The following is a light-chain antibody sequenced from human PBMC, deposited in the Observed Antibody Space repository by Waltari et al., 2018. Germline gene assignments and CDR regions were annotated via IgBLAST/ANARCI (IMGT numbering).Light chain of an antibody. Sequence: QSALTQPXSVSGSPXQSVPISCTGTNSDVGGYNYVSWYQQHPGKAPKLMIYDVSKRPSGVPXRXSXSKSGNTASLTISGLXAEDEAXYYCXSYAGSYTSXVFGGGTXLTVL. CDR3: XSYAGSYTSXV. CDR1: NSDVGGYNY. V-gene: IGLV2-11*01. CDR2: DVS. J-gene: IGLJ3*02.